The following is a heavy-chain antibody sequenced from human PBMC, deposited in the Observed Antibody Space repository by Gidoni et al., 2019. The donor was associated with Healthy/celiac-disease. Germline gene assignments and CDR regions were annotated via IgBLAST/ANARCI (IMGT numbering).Heavy chain of an antibody. Sequence: QVQLQESGPGLVKPSGTLSLTCAVSGGSISSSNWWSWVRQPPGKGLEWIGEIYHSGSTNYNPSLNSRVTISVDKSKNQFSLKLSSVTAADTAVYYCARGLAAHKYYYYYYMDVWGKGTTVTVSS. CDR3: ARGLAAHKYYYYYYMDV. V-gene: IGHV4-4*02. CDR1: GGSISSSNW. D-gene: IGHD6-6*01. J-gene: IGHJ6*03. CDR2: IYHSGST.